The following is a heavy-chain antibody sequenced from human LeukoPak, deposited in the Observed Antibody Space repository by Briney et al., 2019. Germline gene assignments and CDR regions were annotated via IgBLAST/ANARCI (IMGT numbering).Heavy chain of an antibody. CDR3: ATDLSVAAGVVDY. D-gene: IGHD6-13*01. CDR2: FDPEDGET. J-gene: IGHJ4*02. V-gene: IGHV1-24*01. Sequence: ASVKVSCKVSGYTLTELSMHWVRQAPGKGLEWMGGFDPEDGETIYAQKFQGRVTMTEDTSTDTAYMELSSLRSEDTAVYYCATDLSVAAGVVDYWGQRTLVTVSS. CDR1: GYTLTELS.